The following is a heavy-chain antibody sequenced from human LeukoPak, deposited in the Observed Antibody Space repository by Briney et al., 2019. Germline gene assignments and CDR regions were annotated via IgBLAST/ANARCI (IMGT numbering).Heavy chain of an antibody. CDR2: IYYSGST. Sequence: PSETLSLTCTVSGGSISSSSYYWGWIRQPPGKGLEWIGSIYYSGSTYYNPSLKSRVTISVDTSKNQFSLKLSSVTAADTAVYYCARVARAYCGGDCYSDLVPPTPDYWGQGTLVTVSS. J-gene: IGHJ4*02. V-gene: IGHV4-39*07. CDR3: ARVARAYCGGDCYSDLVPPTPDY. CDR1: GGSISSSSYY. D-gene: IGHD2-21*02.